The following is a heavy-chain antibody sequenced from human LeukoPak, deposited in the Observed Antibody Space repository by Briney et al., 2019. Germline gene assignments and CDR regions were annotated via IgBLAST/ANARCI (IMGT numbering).Heavy chain of an antibody. D-gene: IGHD3-10*01. CDR1: GVSISSYY. J-gene: IGHJ4*02. CDR3: ARRYYYNLGSFPFDF. V-gene: IGHV4-59*12. CDR2: IYYSGST. Sequence: SETLSLTCTVSGVSISSYYWGWIRQPPGKGLEWIGYIYYSGSTNYNPSLKSRVTISEDTSKNQFYLNLSSVTAADTAVYYCARRYYYNLGSFPFDFWGQGTLVTVSS.